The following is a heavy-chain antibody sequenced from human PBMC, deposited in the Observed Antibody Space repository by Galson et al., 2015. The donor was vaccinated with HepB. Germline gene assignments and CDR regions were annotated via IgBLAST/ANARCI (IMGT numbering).Heavy chain of an antibody. CDR3: ARGAAFLLQVALHY. CDR2: IIPIFGTA. J-gene: IGHJ4*02. D-gene: IGHD3-22*01. CDR1: GGTSSSYA. Sequence: SVKVSCKASGGTSSSYAISWVRQAPGLGLEWTGGIIPIFGTANYAQKFQGRVTITADESTSTAYMELSSLRSEDTAVYYCARGAAFLLQVALHYWGQGTLVTVSS. V-gene: IGHV1-69*13.